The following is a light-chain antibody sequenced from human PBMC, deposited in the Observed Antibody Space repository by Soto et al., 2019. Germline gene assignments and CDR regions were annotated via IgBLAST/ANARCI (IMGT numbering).Light chain of an antibody. CDR3: HQYKTYST. CDR1: HRPMTK. CDR2: DAL. J-gene: IGKJ1*01. Sequence: DIQLIQAPSTRSASVGDRVTITCRHNHRPMTKFAWYQHYTEKAPMHLFYDALTLERGVSSRLSGTGSETECTLTITHLQGDDPATYFYHQYKTYSTFGQGTKVDI. V-gene: IGKV1-5*01.